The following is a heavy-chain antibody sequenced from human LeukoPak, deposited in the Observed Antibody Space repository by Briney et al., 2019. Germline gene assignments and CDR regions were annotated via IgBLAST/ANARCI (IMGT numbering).Heavy chain of an antibody. CDR2: IYSSGNT. CDR3: ARGLYGSFDY. J-gene: IGHJ4*02. CDR1: GASISSSNYY. D-gene: IGHD4-17*01. Sequence: PSETLSLTCAVSGASISSSNYYWGWVRQSPGKGLEWIGNIYSSGNTYYNASLKSRVTISVDTSKNQFSLKLSSVTAADTAVYYCARGLYGSFDYWGQGTLVTVSS. V-gene: IGHV4-39*07.